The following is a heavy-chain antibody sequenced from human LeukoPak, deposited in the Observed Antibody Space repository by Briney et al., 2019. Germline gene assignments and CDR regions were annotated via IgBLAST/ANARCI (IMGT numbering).Heavy chain of an antibody. Sequence: SETLSLTCTVSGGSISSSSYYWGWIRQPPGKGLEWIGSIYYSGSTYYNPSLKSRVTISVDTSKNQFSLKLSSVTAADTAVYYCARQDAGIAAAGTSEVDYWGQGTLGTVSS. CDR2: IYYSGST. CDR3: ARQDAGIAAAGTSEVDY. D-gene: IGHD6-13*01. CDR1: GGSISSSSYY. J-gene: IGHJ4*02. V-gene: IGHV4-39*01.